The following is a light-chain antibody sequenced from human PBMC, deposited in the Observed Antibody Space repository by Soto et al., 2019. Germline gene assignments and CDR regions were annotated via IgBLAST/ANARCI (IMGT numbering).Light chain of an antibody. CDR3: QQYSTYTPRT. J-gene: IGKJ1*01. CDR2: KAS. V-gene: IGKV1-5*03. Sequence: IQMTQSPSTLSSSVRDRVTITFRSSQSISIWLAWYQQKPGKAPKILIYKASSLESGVPSRFSGSGSGTEFTLTISSLQPDDFATYYCQQYSTYTPRTFGQGTKVDIK. CDR1: QSISIW.